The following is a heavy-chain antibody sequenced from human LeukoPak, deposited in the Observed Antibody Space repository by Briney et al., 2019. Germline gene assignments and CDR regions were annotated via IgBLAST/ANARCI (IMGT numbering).Heavy chain of an antibody. V-gene: IGHV1-69*06. Sequence: GSSVKVSCKASGGTFSSYAISWVRQAPGQGLEWMGGIIPIFGTANYAQKFQGRVTITADKSTSTAYMELSSLRSEDTAVYYCASVLRYFDWSGWFDPWGQGTLVTVSS. CDR2: IIPIFGTA. CDR1: GGTFSSYA. J-gene: IGHJ5*02. D-gene: IGHD3-9*01. CDR3: ASVLRYFDWSGWFDP.